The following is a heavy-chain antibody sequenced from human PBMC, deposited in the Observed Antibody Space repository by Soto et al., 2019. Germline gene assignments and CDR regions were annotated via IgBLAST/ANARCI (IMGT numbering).Heavy chain of an antibody. J-gene: IGHJ5*02. D-gene: IGHD1-1*01. Sequence: NLSLTCTVSGASISGFYWSWIRKSAGKGLEWIGRIYATGTTDYNPSLKSRVMMSVDTSKKQFSLKLRSVTAADTAVYYCVRDGTKTLRDWFDPWGKG. CDR3: VRDGTKTLRDWFDP. V-gene: IGHV4-4*07. CDR2: IYATGTT. CDR1: GASISGFY.